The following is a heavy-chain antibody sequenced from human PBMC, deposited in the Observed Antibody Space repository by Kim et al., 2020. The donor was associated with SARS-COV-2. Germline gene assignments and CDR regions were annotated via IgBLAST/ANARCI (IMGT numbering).Heavy chain of an antibody. J-gene: IGHJ4*02. CDR3: AKHLNYYGSGRYFDY. D-gene: IGHD3-10*01. CDR2: IYPGDSDT. V-gene: IGHV5-51*01. CDR1: GYSFTNSC. Sequence: GASLQISCMGSGYSFTNSCIGLVRQMPGKGLEWIGIIYPGDSDTRYSPFFQGQVTISADKSISTAYLQWSSLKASDTAIYYCAKHLNYYGSGRYFDYWGQGTLVTVSS.